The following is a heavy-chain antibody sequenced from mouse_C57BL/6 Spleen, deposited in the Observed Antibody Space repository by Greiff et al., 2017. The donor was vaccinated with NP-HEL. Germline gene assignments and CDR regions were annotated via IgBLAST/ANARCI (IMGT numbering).Heavy chain of an antibody. J-gene: IGHJ2*01. D-gene: IGHD4-1*01. CDR3: ARASVGLDY. CDR2: INPSTGGT. CDR1: GYSFTGYY. V-gene: IGHV1-42*01. Sequence: EVQLVQSGPELVKPGASVKISCKASGYSFTGYYMNWVKQSPEKSLEWIGEINPSTGGTTYNQKFKAKATLTVDKSSSTAYMQLKSLTSEDSAVYYCARASVGLDYWGQGTTLTVSS.